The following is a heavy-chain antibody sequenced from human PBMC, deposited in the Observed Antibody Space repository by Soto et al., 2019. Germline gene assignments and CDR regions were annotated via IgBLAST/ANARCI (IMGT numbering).Heavy chain of an antibody. J-gene: IGHJ6*02. Sequence: GGSLRLSCAASGFTFSSYAMHWVRQAPGKGLEWVAVISYDGSNKYYADTVKGRITISRDNSKNTPYLQMNSLRAEDTAVYYCARDLPVTVDTAMVYYYYYGMDVWGQGTTVTVSS. CDR2: ISYDGSNK. CDR3: ARDLPVTVDTAMVYYYYYGMDV. V-gene: IGHV3-30-3*01. CDR1: GFTFSSYA. D-gene: IGHD5-18*01.